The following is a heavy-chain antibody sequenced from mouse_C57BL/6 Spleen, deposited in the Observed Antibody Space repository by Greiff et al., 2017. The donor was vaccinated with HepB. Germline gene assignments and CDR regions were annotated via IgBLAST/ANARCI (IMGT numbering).Heavy chain of an antibody. D-gene: IGHD2-4*01. J-gene: IGHJ3*01. CDR3: ARGDYDYEFAY. CDR1: GFTFGDYG. Sequence: EVKLVESGGGLVKPGGSRKPSCAASGFTFGDYGMNWVRQAPEKGLEWVAYISSGSSTIYYADTVKGRFTISRANAKNTLFLQMTSLRSEDTAMYYCARGDYDYEFAYWGQGTLVTVSA. V-gene: IGHV5-17*01. CDR2: ISSGSSTI.